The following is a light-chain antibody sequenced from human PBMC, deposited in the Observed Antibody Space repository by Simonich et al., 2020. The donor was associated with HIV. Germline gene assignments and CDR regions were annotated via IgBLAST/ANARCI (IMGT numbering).Light chain of an antibody. J-gene: IGKJ5*01. CDR2: WAS. CDR1: QSLLSNNKNF. CDR3: QQYYAAPIT. V-gene: IGKV4-1*01. Sequence: DIVMTQSPDSLPVSLGERAPINCKSSQSLLSNNKNFLAWFQHKPGQPPKMLIYWASTREAGVPDRFSGSGSGTDFPLTISSLHAEDVAVYYCQQYYAAPITFGQGTRLEI.